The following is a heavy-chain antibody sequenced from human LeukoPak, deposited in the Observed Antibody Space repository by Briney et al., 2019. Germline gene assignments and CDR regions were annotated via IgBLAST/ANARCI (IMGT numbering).Heavy chain of an antibody. CDR3: AKDHYWSIDY. J-gene: IGHJ4*02. Sequence: GRSLRLSCAASGFTFSISVMHWVRQAPGKGLEWVSAISGSGGSTYYADSVKGRFTISRDNSKNTLYLQMNSLRAEDTGVYYCAKDHYWSIDYWGRGTLVTVSS. D-gene: IGHD3-3*01. CDR2: ISGSGGST. V-gene: IGHV3-23*01. CDR1: GFTFSISV.